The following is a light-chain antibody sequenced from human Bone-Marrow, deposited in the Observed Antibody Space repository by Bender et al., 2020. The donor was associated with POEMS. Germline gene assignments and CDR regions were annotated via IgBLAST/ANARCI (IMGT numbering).Light chain of an antibody. V-gene: IGLV3-1*01. CDR2: QDD. J-gene: IGLJ2*01. CDR3: QAWDSTTAV. CDR1: ELGDKY. Sequence: SYDLTQPPSVSVSPGQTASISCSGDELGDKYACWYQQKPGQSPLLVIYQDDKRPSGIPERFSGSSSGNTATLTISETQAMDEADYYCQAWDSTTAVFAGGTKLTVL.